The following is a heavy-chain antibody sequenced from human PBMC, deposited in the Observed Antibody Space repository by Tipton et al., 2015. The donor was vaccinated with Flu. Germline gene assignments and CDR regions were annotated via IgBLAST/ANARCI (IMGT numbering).Heavy chain of an antibody. V-gene: IGHV4-38-2*01. J-gene: IGHJ4*02. CDR2: VHRSGHP. D-gene: IGHD1-14*01. CDR3: ARTEPRTLYYFDF. CDR1: GDSIGSGYF. Sequence: TLSLTCSVSGDSIGSGYFWAWIRQSPGQGLEWIGNVHRSGHPYYNPSLKSRVTISVDTSKNQFSLKLTSVTAADTAVYYCARTEPRTLYYFDFWGQGTLVTVSS.